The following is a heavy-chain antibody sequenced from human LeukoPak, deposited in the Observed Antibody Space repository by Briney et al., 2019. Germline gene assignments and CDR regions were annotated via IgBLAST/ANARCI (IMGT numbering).Heavy chain of an antibody. CDR2: MNPNSGNT. J-gene: IGHJ4*02. V-gene: IGHV1-8*03. D-gene: IGHD3-3*01. Sequence: ASVKVSCKASGYTFHSYDINWVRQATGQGLEWMGWMNPNSGNTGYAQKFQGRVTITRNTSISTAYMELSSLRSEDTAVYYCARGRSPYDFWSGYLYYFDYWGQGTLVTVSS. CDR1: GYTFHSYD. CDR3: ARGRSPYDFWSGYLYYFDY.